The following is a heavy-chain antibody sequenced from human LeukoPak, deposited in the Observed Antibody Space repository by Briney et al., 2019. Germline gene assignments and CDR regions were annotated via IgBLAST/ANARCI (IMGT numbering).Heavy chain of an antibody. V-gene: IGHV3-30-3*01. D-gene: IGHD6-13*01. Sequence: PGRSLRPSCAASGFTFSNYAMHWVRQAPGKGLEWVAVISYDGSNKYYADSVKGRFTISRDNSKNTLYLQMNSLRAEDTAVYYCARDVQSVASSSWYFGGYFDYWGQGTLVTVSS. CDR2: ISYDGSNK. J-gene: IGHJ4*02. CDR1: GFTFSNYA. CDR3: ARDVQSVASSSWYFGGYFDY.